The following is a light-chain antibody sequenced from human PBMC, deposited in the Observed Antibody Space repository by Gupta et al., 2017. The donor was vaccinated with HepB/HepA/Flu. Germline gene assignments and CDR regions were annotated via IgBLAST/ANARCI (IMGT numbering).Light chain of an antibody. Sequence: DIQLTQSPSSLSASVGDRVTITCQASQDIAKYLNWYQQRPGKAPKLLIYDASNLETGVPSRFSGSGSGTDFTFTISSLQPEDTATYYCQHYDSVPLTFGGGTKVEIK. V-gene: IGKV1-33*01. CDR1: QDIAKY. CDR2: DAS. CDR3: QHYDSVPLT. J-gene: IGKJ4*01.